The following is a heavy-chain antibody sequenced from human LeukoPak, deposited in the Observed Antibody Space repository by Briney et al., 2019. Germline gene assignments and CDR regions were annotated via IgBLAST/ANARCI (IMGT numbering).Heavy chain of an antibody. CDR1: GFTFSSYA. Sequence: GGSLRLSCAASGFTFSSYAMHWVRQASGKGLEWVGRIRSKANSYATAYAASVKGRFTISRDDSKNTAYLQMNSLKTEDTAVYYCTRPSAKGVTYFDYWGQGTLVTVSS. CDR3: TRPSAKGVTYFDY. V-gene: IGHV3-73*01. CDR2: IRSKANSYAT. J-gene: IGHJ4*02. D-gene: IGHD2-21*02.